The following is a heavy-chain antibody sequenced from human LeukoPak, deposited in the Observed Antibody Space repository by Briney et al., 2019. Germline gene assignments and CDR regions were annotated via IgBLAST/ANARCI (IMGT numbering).Heavy chain of an antibody. J-gene: IGHJ6*02. D-gene: IGHD3-9*01. CDR3: ARERRYFDWIPDGMDV. Sequence: GGSLRLSCVASRFTFNTYGMHWVRQSPGKGRGGVAVMWYEGSNEYYADSVKGRFTISRDNSKNTLYLQVNSLRVEDTAVYYCARERRYFDWIPDGMDVSGQRTTLTVYS. V-gene: IGHV3-33*01. CDR1: RFTFNTYG. CDR2: MWYEGSNE.